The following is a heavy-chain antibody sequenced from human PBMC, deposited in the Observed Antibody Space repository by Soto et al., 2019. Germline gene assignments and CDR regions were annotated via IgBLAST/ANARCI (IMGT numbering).Heavy chain of an antibody. J-gene: IGHJ6*02. CDR3: GRQGIDYLHGLVDV. V-gene: IGHV4-59*08. D-gene: IGHD1-26*01. CDR2: VYYTGGT. Sequence: QVHVQQSGPGLVKPSETLSLSCTVSSGPSSSHNWGWIRQPPGRGLEWIGYVYYTGGTSYNPSLKSRVTISADTPTHHIARPLSSVTAAEASVYYCGRQGIDYLHGLVDVWGQGTTVSVSS. CDR1: SGPSSSHN.